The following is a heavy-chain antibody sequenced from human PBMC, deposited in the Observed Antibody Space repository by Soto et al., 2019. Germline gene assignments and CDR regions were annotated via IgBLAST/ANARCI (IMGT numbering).Heavy chain of an antibody. J-gene: IGHJ4*02. CDR3: ARSPGYSYGDY. D-gene: IGHD5-18*01. CDR1: GYTFTNYA. V-gene: IGHV1-3*01. CDR2: INAGNGNT. Sequence: ASVKVSCKASGYTFTNYAIHWVRQAPGQRLEWMGWINAGNGNTKCSQKFQGRVTITRDTSASTAYMELSSLRSEDTAVYYCARSPGYSYGDYWGQGTLVTVSS.